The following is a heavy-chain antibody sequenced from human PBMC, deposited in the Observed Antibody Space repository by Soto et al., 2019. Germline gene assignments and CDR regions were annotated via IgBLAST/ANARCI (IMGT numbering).Heavy chain of an antibody. Sequence: GESLKISCAASGFTFSSYAMHWVRQAPGKGLEWVAVISYDGSNKYYADSVKGRFTISRDNSKNTLYLQMNSLRAEDTAVYYCARDLWVYQWLVVFTYGMDFWGQGITVTLFS. CDR1: GFTFSSYA. V-gene: IGHV3-30-3*01. J-gene: IGHJ6*01. CDR2: ISYDGSNK. D-gene: IGHD6-19*01. CDR3: ARDLWVYQWLVVFTYGMDF.